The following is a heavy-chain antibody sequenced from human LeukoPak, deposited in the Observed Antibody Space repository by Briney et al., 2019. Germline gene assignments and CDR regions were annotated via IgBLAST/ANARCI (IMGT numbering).Heavy chain of an antibody. V-gene: IGHV1-69*13. Sequence: ASVKVSCKASGGTFSSYTISWVRQAPGQGLEWMGGIIPIFGTANYAQKFQGRVTITADESTSTAYMELSSLRSEDTAVYHCAREWGHDSSGYYYAYWGQGTLVTISS. CDR1: GGTFSSYT. CDR2: IIPIFGTA. CDR3: AREWGHDSSGYYYAY. J-gene: IGHJ4*02. D-gene: IGHD3-22*01.